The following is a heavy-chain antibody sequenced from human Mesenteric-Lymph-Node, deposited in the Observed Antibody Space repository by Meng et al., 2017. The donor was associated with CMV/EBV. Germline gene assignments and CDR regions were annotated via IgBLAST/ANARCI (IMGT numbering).Heavy chain of an antibody. Sequence: LRLSCTVSGGSISSGDYYWSWIRQPPGKGLEWIGYIYYSGSTYYNPSLKSRVTISVDTSKNQFSLRLSSVTAADTAVYYCASVGGVLWFGEPFAFWGQGTMVTVSS. CDR2: IYYSGST. V-gene: IGHV4-30-4*08. J-gene: IGHJ3*01. D-gene: IGHD3-10*01. CDR3: ASVGGVLWFGEPFAF. CDR1: GGSISSGDYY.